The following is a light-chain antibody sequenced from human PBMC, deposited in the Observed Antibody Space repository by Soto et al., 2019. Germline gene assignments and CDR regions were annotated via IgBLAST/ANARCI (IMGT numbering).Light chain of an antibody. J-gene: IGKJ2*01. CDR2: GAS. V-gene: IGKV3-15*01. CDR3: QQCDNWPRT. CDR1: QSVGNN. Sequence: EIVMTQSPATLSVSPGERVTLSCRASQSVGNNLAWYQQKTGQVPRLLIHGASTRATGIPARLSGSGSGTEFTLTISSLQSEDFAVYYCQQCDNWPRTFGQGTKVDIK.